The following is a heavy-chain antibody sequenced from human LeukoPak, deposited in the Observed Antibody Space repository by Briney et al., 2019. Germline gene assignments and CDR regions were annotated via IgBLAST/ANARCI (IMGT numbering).Heavy chain of an antibody. CDR3: AKGSKAVLFTRDHYMDV. J-gene: IGHJ6*03. Sequence: GGSLRLSCAASGFTFSSYDIHWVRQAPGKGLEWVAFIRYDGSNKKYADSVRGRFTISRDNSKNTLYLQMNSLRAEDTAVYFCAKGSKAVLFTRDHYMDVWGKGTTVTISS. D-gene: IGHD6-19*01. V-gene: IGHV3-30*02. CDR1: GFTFSSYD. CDR2: IRYDGSNK.